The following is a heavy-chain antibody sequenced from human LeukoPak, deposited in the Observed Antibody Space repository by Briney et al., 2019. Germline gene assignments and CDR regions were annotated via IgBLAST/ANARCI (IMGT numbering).Heavy chain of an antibody. Sequence: PGGSLRLSCAASGFIVSHKYMAWVRQAPGKGLEWVSVISGSGDSTYYADSVKGRFTISRDNSKNTLYLQMNSLRAEDTAVYYCAKTLGSRFDSTGYATFDYWGQGTLVTVSS. J-gene: IGHJ4*02. V-gene: IGHV3-23*01. CDR2: ISGSGDST. D-gene: IGHD3-22*01. CDR3: AKTLGSRFDSTGYATFDY. CDR1: GFIVSHKY.